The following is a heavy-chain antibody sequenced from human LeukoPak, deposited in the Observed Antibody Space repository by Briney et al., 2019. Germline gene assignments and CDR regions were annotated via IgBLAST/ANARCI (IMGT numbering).Heavy chain of an antibody. V-gene: IGHV1-18*01. CDR2: ISAYNGNT. J-gene: IGHJ4*02. Sequence: GASVKLSCKASGYTFTIYGYCLGWLPQGQGNGWMGWISAYNGNTNYAQKLQGRVTMTTDTSTSTDYLELRSLRSDDTAVYYCARDAVGATTSRLFDYWGQGTLVTVSS. D-gene: IGHD1-26*01. CDR1: GYTFTIYG. CDR3: ARDAVGATTSRLFDY.